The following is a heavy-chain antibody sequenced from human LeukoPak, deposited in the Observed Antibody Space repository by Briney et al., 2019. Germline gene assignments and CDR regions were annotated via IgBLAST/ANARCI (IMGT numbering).Heavy chain of an antibody. CDR1: GGSISSYY. J-gene: IGHJ6*02. Sequence: PSETLSLTCTVSGGSISSYYWSWIRQPPGKGLEWIGYIYYSGSTNYNPSLKSRVTISVDTSKNQFSLKLSSVTAADTAVYYCARQPIYYYYGMDVWGQGTTVTVSS. CDR2: IYYSGST. CDR3: ARQPIYYYYGMDV. V-gene: IGHV4-59*08.